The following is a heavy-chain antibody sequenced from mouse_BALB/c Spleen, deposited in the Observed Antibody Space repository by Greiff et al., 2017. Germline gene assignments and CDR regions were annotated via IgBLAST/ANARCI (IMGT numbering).Heavy chain of an antibody. CDR2: IWSGGST. Sequence: QVQLKESGPGLVQPSQSLSITCTVSGFSLTSYGVHWVRQSPGKGLEWLGVIWSGGSTDYNAAFISRLSISKDNSKSQVFFKMNSLQANDTAIYYCARTLLRLRDAMDYWGQGTSVTVSS. V-gene: IGHV2-2*02. J-gene: IGHJ4*01. CDR1: GFSLTSYG. D-gene: IGHD1-2*01. CDR3: ARTLLRLRDAMDY.